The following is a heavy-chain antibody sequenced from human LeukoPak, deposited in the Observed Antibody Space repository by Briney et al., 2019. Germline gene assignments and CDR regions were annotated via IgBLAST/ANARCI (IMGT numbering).Heavy chain of an antibody. V-gene: IGHV4-39*01. CDR2: IYYSGST. J-gene: IGHJ5*02. Sequence: PSETLSLTCTVSGGSISSSSYYWGWIRQPPGKGLEWIGSIYYSGSTYYNPSLKSRVTISVDTSKNQFSLKLHSVTAADTAIYYCARHPRSCTGGGTCYSWFDPSGQGTLVTVSS. CDR3: ARHPRSCTGGGTCYSWFDP. CDR1: GGSISSSSYY. D-gene: IGHD2-15*01.